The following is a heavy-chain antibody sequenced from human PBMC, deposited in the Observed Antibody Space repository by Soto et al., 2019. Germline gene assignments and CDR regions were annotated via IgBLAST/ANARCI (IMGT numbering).Heavy chain of an antibody. D-gene: IGHD6-19*01. CDR1: GYSFTSYW. V-gene: IGHV5-10-1*01. CDR3: ARPLGQWLRPPAFDI. CDR2: IDPSDSYT. Sequence: GESLKISCKGSGYSFTSYWISWVRQMPGKGLEWMGRIDPSDSYTNYSPSFQGHVTISADKSISTAYLQWSSLKASDTAMYYCARPLGQWLRPPAFDIWGQGTMVTVSS. J-gene: IGHJ3*02.